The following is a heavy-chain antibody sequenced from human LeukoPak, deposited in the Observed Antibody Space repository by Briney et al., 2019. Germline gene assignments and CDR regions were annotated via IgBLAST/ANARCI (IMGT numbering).Heavy chain of an antibody. CDR3: ARVHRGYSYGRLDY. J-gene: IGHJ4*02. CDR1: GFNFSDYN. D-gene: IGHD5-18*01. CDR2: ISSSSKYI. V-gene: IGHV3-21*01. Sequence: NPGGSLRLSCAASGFNFSDYNMNWVRQAPGKGLEWVSVISSSSKYIYYADSVKGRFTISRDNAKNSLYLEMNSLRDEDTAVYYCARVHRGYSYGRLDYWGQGTLVTVSS.